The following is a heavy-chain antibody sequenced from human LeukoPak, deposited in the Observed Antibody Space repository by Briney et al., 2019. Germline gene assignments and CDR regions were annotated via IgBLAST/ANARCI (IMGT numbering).Heavy chain of an antibody. CDR3: ARDCSSSAFDI. Sequence: PGGSLRLSCAAPGFTFSSYSMNWVRQAPGKGLEWVSSISSSSSYIYYADSLKGRFTISRDNDNNSVYLQMNSLRAEDTAVYYCARDCSSSAFDIWGQGTMVTVSS. J-gene: IGHJ3*02. V-gene: IGHV3-21*01. D-gene: IGHD2-15*01. CDR1: GFTFSSYS. CDR2: ISSSSSYI.